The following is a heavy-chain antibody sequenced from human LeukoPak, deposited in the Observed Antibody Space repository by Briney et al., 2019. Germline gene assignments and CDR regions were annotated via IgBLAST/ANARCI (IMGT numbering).Heavy chain of an antibody. CDR2: ITSSSTTI. J-gene: IGHJ4*02. CDR3: ARVVSHDY. CDR1: GFAFNTYS. V-gene: IGHV3-48*04. Sequence: GGSLRLSCAASGFAFNTYSMNWVRQAPGKGLEWVSSITSSSTTIYYADSVKGRFTISRDNAKNSLYLQMNSLRAEDTAVYYCARVVSHDYWGQGTLVTVSS.